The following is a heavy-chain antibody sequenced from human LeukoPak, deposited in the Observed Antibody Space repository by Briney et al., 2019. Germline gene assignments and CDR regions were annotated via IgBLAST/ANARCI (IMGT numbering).Heavy chain of an antibody. J-gene: IGHJ4*02. CDR3: ARDRSYGDWPHFDY. D-gene: IGHD4-17*01. CDR2: IYYSGST. Sequence: PSETLSLTCTVSGGSISSSNFYWGWMRQPPGKELEWIGSIYYSGSTYYNPSLKSRVTISVDTSKNQFSLKLSSVTAADTAVYYCARDRSYGDWPHFDYWGQGTLVTVSS. V-gene: IGHV4-39*07. CDR1: GGSISSSNFY.